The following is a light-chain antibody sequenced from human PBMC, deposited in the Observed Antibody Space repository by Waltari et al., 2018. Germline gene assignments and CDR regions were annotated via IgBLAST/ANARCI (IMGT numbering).Light chain of an antibody. V-gene: IGKV2-30*02. J-gene: IGKJ2*03. CDR2: EVS. Sequence: DVVMTQSPLSLPITPGQPASISCRSSQRLIHSNGNTYLSWYQQKPGQPPRRLIYEVSNKDSGVPDRFSGSGAGTDFTLKISRVEAEDVGLYYCGQGTHLPYSFGQGTKVEIK. CDR3: GQGTHLPYS. CDR1: QRLIHSNGNTY.